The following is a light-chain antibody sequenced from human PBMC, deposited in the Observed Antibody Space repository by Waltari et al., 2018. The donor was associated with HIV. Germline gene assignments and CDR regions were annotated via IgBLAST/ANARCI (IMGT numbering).Light chain of an antibody. Sequence: DIQLTQSPASLSASVGDRVTIPCRASHAISNSIAWYQQRPGKAPRLLLFAASRVETGVTSRFIGSGSGTFFTLTITSLQPGDFATYYCQQYYSTTTWTFGQGTRVE. CDR2: AAS. J-gene: IGKJ1*01. V-gene: IGKV1-NL1*01. CDR3: QQYYSTTTWT. CDR1: HAISNS.